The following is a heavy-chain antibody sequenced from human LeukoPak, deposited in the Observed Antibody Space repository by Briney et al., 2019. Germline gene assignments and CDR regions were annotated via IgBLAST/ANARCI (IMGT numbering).Heavy chain of an antibody. CDR1: GYMFTAYY. D-gene: IGHD3-10*01. Sequence: GASVKVSCKASGYMFTAYYMHWVRQAPGQGLEWMGWFNLNSGDTKYAQTFQGRVAMTTDTSISTAYMELSRLGSDDTAVYFCARNYGSGSFYYFDPWGQGTLVTVSS. V-gene: IGHV1-2*02. CDR2: FNLNSGDT. J-gene: IGHJ5*02. CDR3: ARNYGSGSFYYFDP.